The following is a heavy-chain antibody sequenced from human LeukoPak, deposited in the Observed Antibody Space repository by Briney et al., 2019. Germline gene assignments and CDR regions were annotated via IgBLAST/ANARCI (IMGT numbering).Heavy chain of an antibody. J-gene: IGHJ6*02. D-gene: IGHD2-2*01. CDR1: GFTFSSYS. CDR2: ISSSSSTI. CDR3: AREGACSSTSCYYYYYYGMDV. V-gene: IGHV3-48*01. Sequence: TGGSLRLSCAASGFTFSSYSMNWVRQAPGKGLEWVSYISSSSSTIYYADSVKGRFTISRDNAKNSLYLQMNSLRAEDTAVYYCAREGACSSTSCYYYYYYGMDVWGQGTTVTVSS.